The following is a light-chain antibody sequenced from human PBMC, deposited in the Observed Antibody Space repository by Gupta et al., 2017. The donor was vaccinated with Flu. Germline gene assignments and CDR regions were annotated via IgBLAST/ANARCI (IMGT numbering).Light chain of an antibody. V-gene: IGKV3-15*01. J-gene: IGKJ1*01. CDR2: GAS. CDR1: QSVSSK. Sequence: DIVMTQSPATLSVSPGERATLSCRASQSVSSKLAWYQQRPGQAPRLLIYGASTRATGIPARFSGRGSGTEFTLTISSLQSEDIAVYSCQQYNNWPPAFGQGTKVEIK. CDR3: QQYNNWPPA.